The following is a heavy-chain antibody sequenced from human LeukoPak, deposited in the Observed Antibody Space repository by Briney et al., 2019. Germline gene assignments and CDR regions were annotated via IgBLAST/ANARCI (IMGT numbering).Heavy chain of an antibody. CDR3: ASSTVSFGFFALTTAITDAFDI. CDR2: INHSGST. CDR1: GGSFSGYY. V-gene: IGHV4-34*01. D-gene: IGHD3-3*01. Sequence: SETLSLTCAVYGGSFSGYYWSWIRQPPGKGLEWVGEINHSGSTNDNPSFKSLVTISVDTSKNQFSLKLSSVTAADTAVYYCASSTVSFGFFALTTAITDAFDIWGQGKMVTVSS. J-gene: IGHJ3*02.